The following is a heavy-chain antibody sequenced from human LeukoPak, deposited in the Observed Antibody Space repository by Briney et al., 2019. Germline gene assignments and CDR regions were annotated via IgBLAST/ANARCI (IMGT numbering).Heavy chain of an antibody. V-gene: IGHV3-21*01. Sequence: KTGGSLRLSCAASGFTFSSYSMNWVRQAPGKGLEWVSSISSSSSYIYYADSVKGRFTISRDNAKNSLYLQMNSLRAEDTAVYYCARDSTPGGYYCYWGQGTLVTVSS. D-gene: IGHD3-3*01. CDR2: ISSSSSYI. CDR1: GFTFSSYS. CDR3: ARDSTPGGYYCY. J-gene: IGHJ4*02.